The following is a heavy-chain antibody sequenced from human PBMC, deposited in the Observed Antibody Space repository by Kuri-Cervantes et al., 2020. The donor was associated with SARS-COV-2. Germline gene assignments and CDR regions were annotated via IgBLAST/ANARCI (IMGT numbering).Heavy chain of an antibody. J-gene: IGHJ4*02. D-gene: IGHD3-16*01. CDR1: GGTFSSYA. V-gene: IGHV1-69*13. Sequence: SVKVSCKASGGTFSSYAISWVRQAPGQGLEWMGGIIPIFGTANYAQEFQGRVTITADESTSTAYTELSSLRSEDTAVYYCASLGDAGDLSPPFDYWGQGTLVTVSS. CDR3: ASLGDAGDLSPPFDY. CDR2: IIPIFGTA.